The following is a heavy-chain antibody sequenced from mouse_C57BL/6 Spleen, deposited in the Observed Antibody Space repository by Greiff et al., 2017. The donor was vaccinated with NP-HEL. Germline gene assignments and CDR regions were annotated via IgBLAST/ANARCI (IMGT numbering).Heavy chain of an antibody. CDR2: INPSNGGT. D-gene: IGHD1-1*01. CDR3: AREDYYGRRFAY. V-gene: IGHV1-53*01. Sequence: QVQLQQPGTELVKPGASGYTFTSYWMHWVKQRPGQGLEWIGNINPSNGGTNYNEKFKSKATLTVDKSSSTAYMQLSSLTSEDSAVYYCAREDYYGRRFAYWGQGTLVTVSA. J-gene: IGHJ3*01. CDR1: GYTFTSYW.